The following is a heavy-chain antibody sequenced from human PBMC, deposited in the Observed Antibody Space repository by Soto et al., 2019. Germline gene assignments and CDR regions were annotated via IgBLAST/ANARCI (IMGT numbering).Heavy chain of an antibody. Sequence: LSLTCTVSGGSISSYYWSWIRQPPGKGLEWIGYIYYSGSTNYNPSLKSRVTISVDTSKNQFSLKLSSVTAADTAVYYCARDYYGSGSPPLGYWGQGTLVTVSS. V-gene: IGHV4-59*12. D-gene: IGHD3-10*01. CDR3: ARDYYGSGSPPLGY. CDR2: IYYSGST. CDR1: GGSISSYY. J-gene: IGHJ4*02.